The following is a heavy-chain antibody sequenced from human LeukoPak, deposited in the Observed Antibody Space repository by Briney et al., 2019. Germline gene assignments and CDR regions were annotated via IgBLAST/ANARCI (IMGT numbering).Heavy chain of an antibody. CDR3: ARVRGLRGSSWYGVDY. CDR2: INHSGST. J-gene: IGHJ4*02. D-gene: IGHD6-13*01. CDR1: GGSLSGYY. Sequence: PSGTLSLTCAVYGGSLSGYYWSWIRQPPGKGLEWIGEINHSGSTNYNPSLKSRVTISVDTSKNQFSLKLSSVTAADTAVYYCARVRGLRGSSWYGVDYWGQGTLVTVSS. V-gene: IGHV4-34*01.